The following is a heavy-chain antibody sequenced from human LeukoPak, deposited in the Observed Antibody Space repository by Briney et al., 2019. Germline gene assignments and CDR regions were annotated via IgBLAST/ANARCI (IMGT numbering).Heavy chain of an antibody. CDR2: IISCGSSI. V-gene: IGHV3-48*03. D-gene: IGHD3-22*01. Sequence: GGSLRLSCAASGFTFSSYEMNWVRQAPGKGLEWVSYIISCGSSIYYADSVKGRFTISRDNAKNSLYLQMNSLRAEDTAVYYCARGRSGLYDSSGYYVSKAFDIWGQGTMVTVSS. J-gene: IGHJ3*02. CDR1: GFTFSSYE. CDR3: ARGRSGLYDSSGYYVSKAFDI.